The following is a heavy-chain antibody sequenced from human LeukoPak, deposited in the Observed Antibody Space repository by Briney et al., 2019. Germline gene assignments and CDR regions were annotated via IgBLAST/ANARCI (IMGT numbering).Heavy chain of an antibody. Sequence: PGGSLRLSCAPSGVTLDEYTMHWGRQAPGEGLGWGSSISSSSDYIYYADSVKGRITISRDNAKNSLYLQMNSLRAEDTAVYYCAELGITMIGGVWGKGTTVTISS. D-gene: IGHD3-10*02. V-gene: IGHV3-21*01. CDR1: GVTLDEYT. CDR3: AELGITMIGGV. J-gene: IGHJ6*04. CDR2: ISSSSDYI.